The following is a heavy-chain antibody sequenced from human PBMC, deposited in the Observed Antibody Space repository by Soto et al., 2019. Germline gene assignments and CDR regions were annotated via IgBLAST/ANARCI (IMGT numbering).Heavy chain of an antibody. D-gene: IGHD2-15*01. CDR3: ARADCTGAYCYSWPFNYGVDV. J-gene: IGHJ6*02. V-gene: IGHV3-33*08. Sequence: QVQLVESGGGVVQPGGSLRLSCTTSGFTFNTYGMHWVRQAPGKGLEWVAIIWYDGSKKYYADSVKGRFTISRENSKNTLYLQMNSLRAEDTALYYCARADCTGAYCYSWPFNYGVDVWGQGTTVTVSS. CDR1: GFTFNTYG. CDR2: IWYDGSKK.